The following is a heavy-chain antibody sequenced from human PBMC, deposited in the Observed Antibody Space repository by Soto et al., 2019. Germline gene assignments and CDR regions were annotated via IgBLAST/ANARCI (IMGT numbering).Heavy chain of an antibody. D-gene: IGHD6-13*01. CDR3: ARLQGAYSSSWYCPYYYYYGMDV. CDR2: IYYSGST. J-gene: IGHJ6*02. V-gene: IGHV4-39*02. Sequence: PSETLSLTCTVSGGSISSSSYYWGWIRQPPGKGLEWIGSIYYSGSTYYNPSLKSRVTISVDTSKNHFSLKLSSVTAADTAVYYCARLQGAYSSSWYCPYYYYYGMDVWGQGTTVTVSS. CDR1: GGSISSSSYY.